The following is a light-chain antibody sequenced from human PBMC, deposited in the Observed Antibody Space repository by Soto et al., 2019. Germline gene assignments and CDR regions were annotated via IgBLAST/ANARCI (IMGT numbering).Light chain of an antibody. J-gene: IGLJ1*01. V-gene: IGLV2-14*01. Sequence: QSVLTQPASVSGSPGQSITISCTGTSSDVGAYNFVSWYQQYPGKAPKVMIYEVNNRPSGVSNRFSGSKSGNTASLPISGLQAEDEADYYCSSFTRSSTYVLGSGTKGTVL. CDR1: SSDVGAYNF. CDR3: SSFTRSSTYV. CDR2: EVN.